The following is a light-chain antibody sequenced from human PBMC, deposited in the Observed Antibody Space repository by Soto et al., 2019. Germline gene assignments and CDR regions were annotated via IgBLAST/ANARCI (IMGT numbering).Light chain of an antibody. J-gene: IGKJ5*01. CDR2: DAS. CDR1: QDISNS. V-gene: IGKV1-33*01. Sequence: DIQMTQSPSSLSASIGDRVTITCQASQDISNSLNWYQQKPGKAPKVLISDASYLERGVPSRFSGSGSGTDFTFTISSLQPEDIATYYCQHYDHIPPAITFGQGTRLEIK. CDR3: QHYDHIPPAIT.